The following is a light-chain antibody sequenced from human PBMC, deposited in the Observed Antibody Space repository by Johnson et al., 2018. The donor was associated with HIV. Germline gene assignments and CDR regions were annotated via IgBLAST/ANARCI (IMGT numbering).Light chain of an antibody. V-gene: IGLV1-51*02. J-gene: IGLJ1*01. Sequence: QSVLTQPPSVSAAPGQKVTISCSGSSSNIGNNYVSWYQQLPGTAPKLLIYENNKRPSGIPDRLSGSKSGTSATLGITGLQTGDEAVYYCGTWDSGLSAHYVFGTGNRVTFL. CDR3: GTWDSGLSAHYV. CDR1: SSNIGNNY. CDR2: ENN.